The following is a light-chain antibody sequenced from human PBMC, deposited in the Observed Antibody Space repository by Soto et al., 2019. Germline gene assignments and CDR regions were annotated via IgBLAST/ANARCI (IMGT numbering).Light chain of an antibody. CDR2: GAY. CDR3: QQYYDYPPLI. CDR1: RNINRK. J-gene: IGKJ4*01. V-gene: IGKV3-15*01. Sequence: EIVMTQSPATLSVSPGERATLSCRASRNINRKLAWYQQKPGQAPRLLISGAYNRATGIPARFSGSGSGTEFTLTIRSLQSEDCAVNYCQQYYDYPPLIFGGGTKVEIK.